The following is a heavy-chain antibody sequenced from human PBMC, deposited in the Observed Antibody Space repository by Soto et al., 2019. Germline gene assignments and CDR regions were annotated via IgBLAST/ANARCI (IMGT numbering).Heavy chain of an antibody. Sequence: GGCLGLCCAASGFSVASYAMRVLRQAPGKGLEWVSSISSSDGRTYYADSVKGRFTISRDNSKNTLYLQMNGLRAEDTAVYFCAKDRWRDGSSSSGLGCWGQGLLLTVSS. CDR2: ISSSDGRT. CDR3: AKDRWRDGSSSSGLGC. D-gene: IGHD3-22*01. CDR1: GFSVASYA. V-gene: IGHV3-23*01. J-gene: IGHJ4*02.